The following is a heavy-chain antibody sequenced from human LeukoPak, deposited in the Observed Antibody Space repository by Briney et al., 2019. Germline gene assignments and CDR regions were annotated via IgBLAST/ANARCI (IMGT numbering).Heavy chain of an antibody. V-gene: IGHV4-39*01. J-gene: IGHJ4*02. D-gene: IGHD6-13*01. CDR1: GGSISRSSYY. CDR2: IHYSGTT. CDR3: ASPGGSSFYYFDH. Sequence: SETLSLTCTVSGGSISRSSYYWGWIRQPPGKGLEWIGTIHYSGTTYYSPSLKSRLTISVDTSKNQFSLKLTSVTAADTAVYYCASPGGSSFYYFDHWGQGTLVTVSS.